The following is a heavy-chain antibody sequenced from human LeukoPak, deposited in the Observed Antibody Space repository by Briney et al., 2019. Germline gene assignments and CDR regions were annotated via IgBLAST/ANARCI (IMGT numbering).Heavy chain of an antibody. CDR1: GGSFSGYY. J-gene: IGHJ6*04. D-gene: IGHD2-2*01. Sequence: SETLSLTCAVYGGSFSGYYWSWIRQPPGKGLEWIGEINHSGSTNYNPSLKSRVTISVDTSKNQFSLKLSSVTAADTAVYYCARGRGYCSSTSCYHLDVWGKGSTVTVSS. CDR3: ARGRGYCSSTSCYHLDV. CDR2: INHSGST. V-gene: IGHV4-34*01.